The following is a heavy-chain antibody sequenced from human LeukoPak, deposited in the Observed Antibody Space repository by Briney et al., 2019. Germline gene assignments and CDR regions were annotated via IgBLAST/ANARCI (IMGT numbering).Heavy chain of an antibody. Sequence: ASVKVSCKASGYTFTSYDINWVRQATGQGLEWMGWMNPNSGNTGYAQKFQGRVTMTRNTSISTAYMELSSLRSEDTAVYYCARGRIPHYYMDVWGKGTTVTISS. CDR1: GYTFTSYD. CDR3: ARGRIPHYYMDV. D-gene: IGHD2-21*01. V-gene: IGHV1-8*01. CDR2: MNPNSGNT. J-gene: IGHJ6*03.